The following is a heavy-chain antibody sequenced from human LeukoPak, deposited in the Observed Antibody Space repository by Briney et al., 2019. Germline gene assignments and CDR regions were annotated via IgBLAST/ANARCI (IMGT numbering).Heavy chain of an antibody. Sequence: PGGSLRLSCAASGFTFSSYSMNWVRQAPGKGLEWLANIKVDGTEKYYVDSVKGRFTISRDNAKNSLSLQMSGLRAEDTAVYYCARDWNGSGTAFDHWGQGTLVTVSS. D-gene: IGHD1-1*01. J-gene: IGHJ4*02. V-gene: IGHV3-7*05. CDR1: GFTFSSYS. CDR2: IKVDGTEK. CDR3: ARDWNGSGTAFDH.